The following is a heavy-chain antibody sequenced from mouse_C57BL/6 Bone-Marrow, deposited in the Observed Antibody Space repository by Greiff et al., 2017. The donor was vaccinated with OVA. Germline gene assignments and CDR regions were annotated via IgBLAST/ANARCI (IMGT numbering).Heavy chain of an antibody. CDR3: ARQRGGRYFDY. CDR2: IYPGDGDT. J-gene: IGHJ2*01. Sequence: VQLQQSGAELVKPGASVKISCKASGYAFSSYWMNWVKQRPGKGLEWIGQIYPGDGDTNYNGKFKGKATLTADKSSSTADMQLSSLTSEDSAVYFCARQRGGRYFDYWGQGTTLTVSS. CDR1: GYAFSSYW. V-gene: IGHV1-80*01.